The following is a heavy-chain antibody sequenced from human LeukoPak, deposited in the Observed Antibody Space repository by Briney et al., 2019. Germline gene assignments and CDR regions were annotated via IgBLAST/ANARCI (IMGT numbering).Heavy chain of an antibody. CDR2: IRGSGGNM. J-gene: IGHJ2*01. D-gene: IGHD3-16*02. V-gene: IGHV3-23*01. CDR1: GFTFSAYA. CDR3: ARDFDYVWGSYRLWYFDL. Sequence: GESLKISCAASGFTFSAYAMSWVRQAPGKGLEWVSTIRGSGGNMYYADSVKGRFTISRDNSRNTLYLQMNGLRAEDTAVYYCARDFDYVWGSYRLWYFDLWGRGTLVTVSS.